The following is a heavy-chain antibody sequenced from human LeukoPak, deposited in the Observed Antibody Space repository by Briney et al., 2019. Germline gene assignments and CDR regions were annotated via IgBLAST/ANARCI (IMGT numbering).Heavy chain of an antibody. CDR1: GFTFSDYY. J-gene: IGHJ3*02. CDR2: ISSSGSTI. D-gene: IGHD6-19*01. Sequence: GGSLRLSCAASGFTFSDYYMSWIRQAPGKGLEWVSYISSSGSTIYYADYVKGRFTISRDNAKNSLYLQMNSLRAEETAVYYCASGSSGWSRDAFDIWGQGTMVTVSS. V-gene: IGHV3-11*01. CDR3: ASGSSGWSRDAFDI.